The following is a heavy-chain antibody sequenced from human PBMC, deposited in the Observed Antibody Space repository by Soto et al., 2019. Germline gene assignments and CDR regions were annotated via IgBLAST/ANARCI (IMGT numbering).Heavy chain of an antibody. V-gene: IGHV1-24*01. D-gene: IGHD3-10*01. CDR1: GYTLTELS. CDR2: FDPEDGET. Sequence: GASVKVSCKVSGYTLTELSMHLVRQAPGKGLEWMGGFDPEDGETIYAQKFQGRVTMTEDTSTDTAYMELSSLRSDDTAVYYCARGVGSGSYYNQYNWFDPWGQGTLVTVSS. J-gene: IGHJ5*02. CDR3: ARGVGSGSYYNQYNWFDP.